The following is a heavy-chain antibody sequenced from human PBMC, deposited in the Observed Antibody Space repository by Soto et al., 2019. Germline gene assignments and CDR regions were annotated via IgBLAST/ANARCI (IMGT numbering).Heavy chain of an antibody. CDR1: GFTFSSYS. J-gene: IGHJ3*02. CDR2: ISSSSSYI. D-gene: IGHD4-4*01. CDR3: ARGGSNYAFLQAFDI. Sequence: GSLRLSCAVSGFTFSSYSMNWVRQAPGKELEWVSSISSSSSYIYYADSVKGRFTISRDNAKNSLYLQMNSLRAEDTAVYYCARGGSNYAFLQAFDIWGQGTMVTVSS. V-gene: IGHV3-21*01.